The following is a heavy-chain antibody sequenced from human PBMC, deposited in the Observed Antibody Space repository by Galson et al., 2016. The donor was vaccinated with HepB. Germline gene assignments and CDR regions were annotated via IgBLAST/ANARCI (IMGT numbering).Heavy chain of an antibody. Sequence: SVKVSCKASDYTFTSYGISWVRQAPGQGLEWMGWISANNGNANYAQKFQGRVTMTTDTSTNTAYMELRSLRSDDTAIYYCVRDWDIGFRVRSVDLWGQGTRVIVSS. V-gene: IGHV1-18*04. D-gene: IGHD1-26*01. CDR3: VRDWDIGFRVRSVDL. J-gene: IGHJ4*02. CDR1: DYTFTSYG. CDR2: ISANNGNA.